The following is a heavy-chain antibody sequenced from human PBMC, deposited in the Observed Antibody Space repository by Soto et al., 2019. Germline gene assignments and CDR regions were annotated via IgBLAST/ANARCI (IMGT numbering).Heavy chain of an antibody. Sequence: QVQLVQPGAEVRKPGASVKVSCKASGDIFTNFDFNWVRQATGQGLEWIGWMRANSGDTGHDQKFQGRVSMTRDTSMSTACRELSSLRAEDTAVYYCARYIYGQGFKAWGQGTLVFVSS. CDR3: ARYIYGQGFKA. J-gene: IGHJ5*02. V-gene: IGHV1-8*01. CDR2: MRANSGDT. CDR1: GDIFTNFD. D-gene: IGHD3-3*02.